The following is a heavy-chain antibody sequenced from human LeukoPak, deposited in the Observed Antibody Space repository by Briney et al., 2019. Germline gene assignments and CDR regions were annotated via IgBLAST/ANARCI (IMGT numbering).Heavy chain of an antibody. V-gene: IGHV3-23*01. CDR1: GFTFSSYA. CDR3: AKDRDYHDSSGPFDY. J-gene: IGHJ4*02. D-gene: IGHD3-22*01. Sequence: GGSLRLSCAASGFTFSSYAMTWVRQAPGKGLEWVSAISGSGGSTYQADSVKGRFTISRDNSKSTLYLQMNSLRAEDTAVYYCAKDRDYHDSSGPFDYWGQGTLVTVSS. CDR2: ISGSGGST.